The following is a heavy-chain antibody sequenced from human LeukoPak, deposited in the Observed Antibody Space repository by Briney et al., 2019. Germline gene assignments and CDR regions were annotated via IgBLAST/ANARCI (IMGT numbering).Heavy chain of an antibody. D-gene: IGHD4-17*01. CDR3: AKGLLRSGGWFDP. V-gene: IGHV3-30*18. CDR1: GFTLSSYG. J-gene: IGHJ5*02. Sequence: GGSLRLSCAASGFTLSSYGMHWVRQAPGKGLEWVAVISYDGSNKYYADSVKGRFTISRDNSKNTLYLQMNSLRAEDTAVYYCAKGLLRSGGWFDPWGQGTLVTVSS. CDR2: ISYDGSNK.